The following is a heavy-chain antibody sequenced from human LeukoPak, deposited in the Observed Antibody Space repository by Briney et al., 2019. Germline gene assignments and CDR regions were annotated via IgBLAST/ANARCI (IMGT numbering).Heavy chain of an antibody. V-gene: IGHV1-3*01. CDR1: GYTFTSYA. D-gene: IGHD5-18*01. CDR3: ARVVDVNSYGLFDY. Sequence: ASVKVSCKASGYTFTSYAMHWVRQAPGQRLEWMGWTNAGNGNTKYSQKFQGRVTITRDTSASTAYMELSSLRSEDTAVYYCARVVDVNSYGLFDYWGQGTLVTVSS. CDR2: TNAGNGNT. J-gene: IGHJ4*02.